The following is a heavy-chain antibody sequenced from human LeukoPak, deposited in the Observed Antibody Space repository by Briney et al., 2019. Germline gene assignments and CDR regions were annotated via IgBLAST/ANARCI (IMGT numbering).Heavy chain of an antibody. V-gene: IGHV4-34*01. CDR1: GFTFSSYA. CDR3: ARVGYYPNSGSTFDY. CDR2: LNHRGST. Sequence: GSLRLSCAASGFTFSSYAMSWVRQAPGKGLEWIGELNHRGSTNYNPSLKSRVSLSVDTSKNQFSLRLNSVTAADSAVYFCARVGYYPNSGSTFDYWGLGTLVTVSS. D-gene: IGHD3-10*01. J-gene: IGHJ4*02.